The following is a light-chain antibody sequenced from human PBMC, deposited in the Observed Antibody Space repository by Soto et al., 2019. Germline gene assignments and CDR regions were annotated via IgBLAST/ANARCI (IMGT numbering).Light chain of an antibody. V-gene: IGKV1-39*01. J-gene: IGKJ1*01. CDR1: QSISTY. Sequence: DIQMTQSPASLSASVRDRVTITCRASQSISTYLNWYQQKPGKVPKLLIYAASTLQSGVPSRFRGSGSGTDFTLTISSLQPEDFATYYCQQSYNYPWTFAQGTKVEIK. CDR2: AAS. CDR3: QQSYNYPWT.